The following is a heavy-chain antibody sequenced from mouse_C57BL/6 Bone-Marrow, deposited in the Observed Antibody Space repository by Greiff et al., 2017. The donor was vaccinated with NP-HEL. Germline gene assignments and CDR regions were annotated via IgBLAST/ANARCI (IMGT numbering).Heavy chain of an antibody. V-gene: IGHV5-4*01. J-gene: IGHJ2*01. D-gene: IGHD2-3*01. CDR1: GFTFSSYA. CDR2: ISDGGSYT. Sequence: DVMLVESGGGLVKPGGSLKLSCAASGFTFSSYAMSWVRQTPEKRLEWVATISDGGSYTYYPDNVKGRCTISRDNAKNNLYLQMSHLKSEDTAMYYCARDAGWDYWGQGTTLTVSS. CDR3: ARDAGWDY.